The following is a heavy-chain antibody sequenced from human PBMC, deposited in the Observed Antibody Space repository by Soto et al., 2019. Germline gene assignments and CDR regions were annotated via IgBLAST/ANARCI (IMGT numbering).Heavy chain of an antibody. J-gene: IGHJ4*02. CDR3: APGPGGGGY. CDR2: IYSGGYT. Sequence: EVQLVESGGGLIQPGGSLRLSCAVSGFTVSNNYMSWVRQAPGKGLEGVSVIYSGGYTAYGDSVKGRFTISRDNSKNTLYLKMKGLGADARAVFYGAPGPGGGGYWGQGTLVTVSS. V-gene: IGHV3-53*01. D-gene: IGHD3-10*01. CDR1: GFTVSNNY.